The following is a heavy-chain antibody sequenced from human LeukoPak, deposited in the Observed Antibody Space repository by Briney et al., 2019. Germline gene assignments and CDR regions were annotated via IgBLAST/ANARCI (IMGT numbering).Heavy chain of an antibody. V-gene: IGHV1-2*02. CDR3: ARLAGIGSGSKHFDY. CDR2: INPNSGGT. J-gene: IGHJ4*02. CDR1: GYTFTGYY. Sequence: ASVKVSCKASGYTFTGYYMHWVRQAPGQGLEWMGWINPNSGGTNYAQKFQGRVTMTRDTSISTAYLQWSSLKASDTAMYYCARLAGIGSGSKHFDYWGQGTLVTVSS. D-gene: IGHD3-22*01.